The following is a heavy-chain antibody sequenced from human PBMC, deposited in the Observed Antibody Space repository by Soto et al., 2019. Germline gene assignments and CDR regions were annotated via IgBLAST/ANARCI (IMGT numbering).Heavy chain of an antibody. Sequence: SQTLSLTCAISGDSVSSNSAAWNWIRQSPSRGLEWLGRTYYRSKWYNDYAVSVKSRITINPDTSKNQFSLQLNSVTPEDTAVYYCARELGGYSSSSTVWANWFDPWGQGPLVTVSS. D-gene: IGHD6-6*01. CDR2: TYYRSKWYN. CDR1: GDSVSSNSAA. J-gene: IGHJ5*02. V-gene: IGHV6-1*01. CDR3: ARELGGYSSSSTVWANWFDP.